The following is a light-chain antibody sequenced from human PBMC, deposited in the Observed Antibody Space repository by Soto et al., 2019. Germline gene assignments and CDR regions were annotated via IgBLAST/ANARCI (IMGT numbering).Light chain of an antibody. Sequence: EIEMTQSPATLSVSPGEEATLSCRASQSVSSNLAGYQQKPGQAPRLLIYDASTRATGIPARFSGSGSGTEFTLTISRLLSEDFAVYECQHYYYWRPRFGQGTKVEIK. V-gene: IGKV3-15*01. CDR2: DAS. J-gene: IGKJ1*01. CDR3: QHYYYWRPR. CDR1: QSVSSN.